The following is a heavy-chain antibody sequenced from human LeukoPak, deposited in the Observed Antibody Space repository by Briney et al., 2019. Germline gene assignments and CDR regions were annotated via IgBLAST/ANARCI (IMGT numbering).Heavy chain of an antibody. V-gene: IGHV3-23*01. CDR3: AKDGGVLRYFDWSYFDY. CDR2: ISGSGGST. D-gene: IGHD3-9*01. J-gene: IGHJ4*02. CDR1: GFTFSSYA. Sequence: PGGSLRLSYAASGFTFSSYAMSWVRQAPGKGLEWVSAISGSGGSTYYADSVKGRFTISRDNSKNTLYLQMNSLRAEDTAVYYCAKDGGVLRYFDWSYFDYWGQGTLVTVSS.